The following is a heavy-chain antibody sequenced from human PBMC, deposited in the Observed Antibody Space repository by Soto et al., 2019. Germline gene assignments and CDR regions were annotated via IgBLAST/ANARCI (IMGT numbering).Heavy chain of an antibody. D-gene: IGHD1-7*01. V-gene: IGHV1-24*01. J-gene: IGHJ4*02. CDR1: GYTLPELS. CDR2: FDPEDGET. Sequence: ASVKVSRKVSGYTLPELSMHWVRQAPGKGLEWMGGFDPEDGETIYAQKFQGRVTMTEDTSTDTAYMELSSLRSEDTAVYYCATGQRELRRRLDYWGQGTLVTVSS. CDR3: ATGQRELRRRLDY.